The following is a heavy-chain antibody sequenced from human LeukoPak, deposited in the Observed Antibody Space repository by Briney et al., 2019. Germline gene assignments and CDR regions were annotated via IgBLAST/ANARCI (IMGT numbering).Heavy chain of an antibody. J-gene: IGHJ5*02. CDR1: GGTFSSYA. D-gene: IGHD3-3*01. CDR3: ARTNSITIFGVVTRLNGWFDP. CDR2: IIPIFGTA. Sequence: SVKVSCKASGGTFSSYAISWVRQAPGQGLEWMGSIIPIFGTANYAQKFQGRVTITADKSTSTAYMELSSLRSEDTAVYYCARTNSITIFGVVTRLNGWFDPWGQGTLATVSS. V-gene: IGHV1-69*06.